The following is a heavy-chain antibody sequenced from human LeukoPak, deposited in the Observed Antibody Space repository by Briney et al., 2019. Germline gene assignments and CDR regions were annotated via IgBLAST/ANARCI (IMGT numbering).Heavy chain of an antibody. D-gene: IGHD2-15*01. CDR2: IYTSGST. CDR3: ARELGYCSGGSCYGLLDY. Sequence: SETLSLTCTVSGGSISSCYWSWIRQPAGKGLEWIGRIYTSGSTNYNPSLKSRVTMSVDTSKNQFSLKLSSVTAADTAVYYCARELGYCSGGSCYGLLDYWGQGTLVTVSS. V-gene: IGHV4-4*07. CDR1: GGSISSCY. J-gene: IGHJ4*02.